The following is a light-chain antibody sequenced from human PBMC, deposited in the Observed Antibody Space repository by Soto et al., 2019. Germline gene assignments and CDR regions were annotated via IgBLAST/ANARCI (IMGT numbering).Light chain of an antibody. CDR1: QSVSSSY. CDR3: QQYGSSPQT. V-gene: IGKV3-20*01. J-gene: IGKJ1*01. CDR2: GAS. Sequence: EIVLTQSPGTLSLSPGERATISCRTSQSVSSSYLAWNQQKPGQAPRLLIYGASSRATGIPDRFSGSGSGTDFTLTISRLEPEDFAVYYCQQYGSSPQTFGQGTKVDIK.